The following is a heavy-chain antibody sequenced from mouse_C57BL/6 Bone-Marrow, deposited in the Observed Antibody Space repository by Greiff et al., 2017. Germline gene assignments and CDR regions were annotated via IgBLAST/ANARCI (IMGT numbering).Heavy chain of an antibody. J-gene: IGHJ2*01. Sequence: VQLQQSGPELVKPGASVKLSCKASGYTFTSYDIDWVKQRPGQGLEWIGWIYPRDGSTKYKEKFKGKATFTVYTSSSTAYMELPILTSEDSAVYFCARSGDRRGYWGQGTTLTVSA. CDR3: ARSGDRRGY. CDR2: IYPRDGST. CDR1: GYTFTSYD. V-gene: IGHV1-85*01. D-gene: IGHD3-2*01.